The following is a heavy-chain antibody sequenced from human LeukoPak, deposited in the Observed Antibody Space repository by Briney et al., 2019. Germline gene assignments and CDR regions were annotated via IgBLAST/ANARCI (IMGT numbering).Heavy chain of an antibody. V-gene: IGHV4-34*01. CDR1: GGSFSGYY. J-gene: IGHJ4*02. D-gene: IGHD3-22*01. CDR3: ARLFDYYDSSGYYDDY. CDR2: INHSGST. Sequence: SETLSLTCAVYGGSFSGYYWSWIRQPPGKGLEWIGEINHSGSTNYNPSLKSRVTISVDTSKNQFSLKLSSVTAADTAVYYCARLFDYYDSSGYYDDYWGQGTLVTVSS.